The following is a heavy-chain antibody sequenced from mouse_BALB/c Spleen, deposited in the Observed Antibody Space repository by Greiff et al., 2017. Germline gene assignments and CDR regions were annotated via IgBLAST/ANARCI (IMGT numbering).Heavy chain of an antibody. V-gene: IGHV1S137*01. Sequence: LVESGAELVRPGVSVKISCKGSGYTFTDYAMHWVKQSHAKSLEWIGVISTYYGDASYNQKFKGKATMTVDKSSSTAYMELARLTSEDSAIYYCARSAGDYDGEYYAMDYWGQGTSVTVSS. J-gene: IGHJ4*01. CDR1: GYTFTDYA. D-gene: IGHD2-4*01. CDR2: ISTYYGDA. CDR3: ARSAGDYDGEYYAMDY.